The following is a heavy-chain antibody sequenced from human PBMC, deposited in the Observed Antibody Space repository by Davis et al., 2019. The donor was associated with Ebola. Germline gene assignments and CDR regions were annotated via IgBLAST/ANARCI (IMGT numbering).Heavy chain of an antibody. CDR1: GASISSSSW. J-gene: IGHJ2*01. V-gene: IGHV4-4*02. D-gene: IGHD3-22*01. Sequence: SETLSLTCEVSGASISSSSWWSWVRQSPGKGLEWIGEIYHSGATNYNPSLKSRITMSVEKSKNQFSLKLTSVTAADTAVYYCARDYYDSSGYLWYFDLWGRGTLVTVSS. CDR3: ARDYYDSSGYLWYFDL. CDR2: IYHSGAT.